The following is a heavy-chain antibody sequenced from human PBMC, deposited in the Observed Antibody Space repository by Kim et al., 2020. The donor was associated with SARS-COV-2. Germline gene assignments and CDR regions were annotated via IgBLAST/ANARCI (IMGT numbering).Heavy chain of an antibody. D-gene: IGHD6-13*01. Sequence: KFQGRVTMTRDTSISTAYMELSSLRSDDTAVYYCARGTSSSWHYYYGMDVWGQGTTVTVSS. J-gene: IGHJ6*02. V-gene: IGHV1-2*02. CDR3: ARGTSSSWHYYYGMDV.